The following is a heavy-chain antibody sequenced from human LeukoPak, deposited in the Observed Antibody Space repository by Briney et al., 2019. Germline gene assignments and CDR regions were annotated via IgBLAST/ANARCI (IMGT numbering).Heavy chain of an antibody. CDR3: ARRSWYFDYMDV. CDR1: GGSISSHF. D-gene: IGHD6-13*01. CDR2: IYTSGST. V-gene: IGHV4-4*09. J-gene: IGHJ6*03. Sequence: SETLSLTCIVSGGSISSHFWSWIRQPPGKGLEWIGYIYTSGSTNYNPSLKSRVTISVDTSKNQFSLKLSSVTAADTAVYYCARRSWYFDYMDVWGKGTTVTVSS.